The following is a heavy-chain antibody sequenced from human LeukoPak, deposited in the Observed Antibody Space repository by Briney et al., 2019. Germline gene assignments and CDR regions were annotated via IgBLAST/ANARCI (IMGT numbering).Heavy chain of an antibody. CDR2: IRYDESNK. V-gene: IGHV3-30*02. Sequence: GRSLRLSCAASGFTFSSYGMHWVRQAPGKGLEWVAFIRYDESNKSYADSVKGRFTISRDNSKNTLYLQMNSLRAEDTAVYYCAATYYDILTGYSFDYWGQGTLVTVSS. D-gene: IGHD3-9*01. CDR3: AATYYDILTGYSFDY. J-gene: IGHJ4*02. CDR1: GFTFSSYG.